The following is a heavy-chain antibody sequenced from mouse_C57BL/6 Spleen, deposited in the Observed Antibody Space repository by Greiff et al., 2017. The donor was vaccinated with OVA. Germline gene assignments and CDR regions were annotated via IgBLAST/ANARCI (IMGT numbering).Heavy chain of an antibody. CDR2: INPSNGGT. J-gene: IGHJ1*03. CDR1: GYTFTSYW. CDR3: ARGNYYGSPHWYFDV. V-gene: IGHV1-53*01. D-gene: IGHD1-1*01. Sequence: QVQLQQSGTELVKPGASVKLSCKASGYTFTSYWMHWVKQRPGQGLEWIGNINPSNGGTNYNEKFKSKATLTVDKSSSTAYMQLSSLTSEDSAVYYCARGNYYGSPHWYFDVWGTGTTVTVSS.